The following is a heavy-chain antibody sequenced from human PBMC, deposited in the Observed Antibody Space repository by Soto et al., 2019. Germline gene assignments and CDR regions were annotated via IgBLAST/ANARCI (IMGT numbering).Heavy chain of an antibody. V-gene: IGHV1-69*13. Sequence: ASVKVSCKASGGLFSSYSISWVRQVPGQGLEWMGGIIPVFQTAYYTQRFQGRVTITADESTNTAYMELSSLRSEDTAIYYCARGGSGYTWFNEFWGQGTLVTVSS. J-gene: IGHJ4*02. CDR2: IIPVFQTA. D-gene: IGHD3-22*01. CDR1: GGLFSSYS. CDR3: ARGGSGYTWFNEF.